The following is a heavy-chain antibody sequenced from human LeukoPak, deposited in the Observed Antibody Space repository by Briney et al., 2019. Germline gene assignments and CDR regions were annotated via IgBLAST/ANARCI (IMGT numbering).Heavy chain of an antibody. CDR2: ISAYNGNT. CDR1: GYTFTSYG. D-gene: IGHD3-9*01. CDR3: ARGHLTGYSGSYFDL. V-gene: IGHV1-18*04. Sequence: GASVKVSCKASGYTFTSYGISWVRQAPGQGLEWMGWISAYNGNTNYAQKLQGRVTMTTDTSTSTAYMELRSLRSDDTAVYYCARGHLTGYSGSYFDLWGRGTLVTVSS. J-gene: IGHJ2*01.